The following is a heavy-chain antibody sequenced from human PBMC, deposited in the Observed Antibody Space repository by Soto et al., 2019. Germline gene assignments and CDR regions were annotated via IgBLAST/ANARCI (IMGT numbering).Heavy chain of an antibody. Sequence: PSETLSLTCTAPGGSISSYYWSWIRQPPGKGLEWIGYIYYSGSTNYNPSLKSRVTISVDTSKNQFSLKLSSVTAADTAVYYCARDHRARGAAAGIDYWGQGTLVTVSS. CDR3: ARDHRARGAAAGIDY. V-gene: IGHV4-59*01. D-gene: IGHD6-13*01. CDR2: IYYSGST. CDR1: GGSISSYY. J-gene: IGHJ4*02.